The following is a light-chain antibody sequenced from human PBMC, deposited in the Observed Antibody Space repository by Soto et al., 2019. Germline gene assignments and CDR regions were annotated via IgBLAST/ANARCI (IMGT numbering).Light chain of an antibody. J-gene: IGLJ1*01. CDR1: SSNIGSNT. Sequence: QSVLTQPPSASGTPGQRVTISCSGSSSNIGSNTVNWYQQLPGTAPKLLIYSNNQRPSGVPDRFSGSKSGTSASLAISGLQSEDEADYYCAAWDDSRNGRKVFGTGTKLTVL. CDR3: AAWDDSRNGRKV. CDR2: SNN. V-gene: IGLV1-44*01.